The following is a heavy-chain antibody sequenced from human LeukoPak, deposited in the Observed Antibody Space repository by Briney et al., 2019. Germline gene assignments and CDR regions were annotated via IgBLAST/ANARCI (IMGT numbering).Heavy chain of an antibody. D-gene: IGHD6-6*01. CDR1: GGSISSSSYS. J-gene: IGHJ4*02. Sequence: PSETLSLTCTVSGGSISSSSYSWGWIRQPPGKGLEWIGSIYYSGSTYYNPSLKSRVTISVDTSKNQFSLKLSSVTAADTAVYYCARVSIAARLNGANDYWGQGTLVTVSS. CDR3: ARVSIAARLNGANDY. V-gene: IGHV4-39*07. CDR2: IYYSGST.